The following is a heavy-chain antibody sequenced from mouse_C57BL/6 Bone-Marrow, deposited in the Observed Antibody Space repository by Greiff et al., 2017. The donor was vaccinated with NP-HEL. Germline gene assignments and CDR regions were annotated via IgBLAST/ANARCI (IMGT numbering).Heavy chain of an antibody. CDR1: GFTFSSYA. Sequence: EVQGVESGGGLVKPGGSLKLSCAASGFTFSSYAMSWVRQTPEKRLAWVATISDGGSYTYYPDNVKGRFTISRDNAKNNLYLQMSHLKSEDTAMYYCAAIRYYYAMDYWGQGTSVTVSS. V-gene: IGHV5-4*01. CDR2: ISDGGSYT. D-gene: IGHD2-12*01. J-gene: IGHJ4*01. CDR3: AAIRYYYAMDY.